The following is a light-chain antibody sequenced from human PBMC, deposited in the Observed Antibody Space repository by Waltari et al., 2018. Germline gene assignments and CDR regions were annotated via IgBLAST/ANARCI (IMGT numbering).Light chain of an antibody. CDR3: CSYAGSSTYVL. CDR2: EGS. Sequence: QSALTQPASVSGSLGPPLTIPCPGANSDVGTYNLVPWYQQHPGKAPKLMIYEGSKRPSGVSNRFSGSQSGNTASLTISGLQAEDDGDYYCCSYAGSSTYVLFGGGTKLTVL. V-gene: IGLV2-23*01. CDR1: NSDVGTYNL. J-gene: IGLJ2*01.